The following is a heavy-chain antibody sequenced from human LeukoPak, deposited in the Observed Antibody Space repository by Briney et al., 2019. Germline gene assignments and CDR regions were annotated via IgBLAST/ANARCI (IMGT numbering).Heavy chain of an antibody. Sequence: PSETLSLTCTVSGGSISSYYWSWIRQPPGKGLEWIGYIYYSGSTNYNPSLKSRVTISVDTSKNQFSLKLSSATAADTAVYYCARGLLLWFGELSPTHDAFDIWGQGTMVTVSS. CDR3: ARGLLLWFGELSPTHDAFDI. J-gene: IGHJ3*02. CDR1: GGSISSYY. V-gene: IGHV4-59*01. CDR2: IYYSGST. D-gene: IGHD3-10*01.